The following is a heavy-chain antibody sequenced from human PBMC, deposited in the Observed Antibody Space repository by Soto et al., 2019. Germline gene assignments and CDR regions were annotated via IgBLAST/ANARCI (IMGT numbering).Heavy chain of an antibody. V-gene: IGHV4-59*01. D-gene: IGHD5-18*01. CDR3: ARGGGYSYGYYYGMDV. J-gene: IGHJ6*02. CDR2: IYYSGGT. Sequence: SETLSLTCTVSGGSISSYYWSWIRQPPGKGLEWIGYIYYSGGTNYNPSLKSRVTISVDTSKNQFSLKLSSVTAADTAVYYCARGGGYSYGYYYGMDVWGQGTTVTVSS. CDR1: GGSISSYY.